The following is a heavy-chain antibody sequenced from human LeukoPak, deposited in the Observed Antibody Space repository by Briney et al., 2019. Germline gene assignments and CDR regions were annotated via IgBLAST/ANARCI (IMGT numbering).Heavy chain of an antibody. Sequence: ASVKVSCKASGYTFTGYYMHWVRQAPGQGLEWMGWINPNSGGTNYAQKFQGRVTMTRDTSISTAYMELSRLRSEDTAVYYCARASTYCGADCYQADYWGQGTLVTVSS. CDR1: GYTFTGYY. V-gene: IGHV1-2*02. J-gene: IGHJ4*02. D-gene: IGHD2-21*01. CDR2: INPNSGGT. CDR3: ARASTYCGADCYQADY.